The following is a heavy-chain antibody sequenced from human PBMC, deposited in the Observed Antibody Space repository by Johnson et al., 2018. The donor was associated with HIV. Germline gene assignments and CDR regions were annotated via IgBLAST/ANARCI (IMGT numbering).Heavy chain of an antibody. D-gene: IGHD1-1*01. CDR1: GFTFGSYG. CDR3: ANWPA. Sequence: QVQLVESGGGVVQPGRSLRLSCAASGFTFGSYGLHWVRQAPGKGLEWVALISYDGSNKYYADSVKGRFTISRDNSKNTLYLQMNSLRAEDTAVYYCANWPAWCQGTMVTVSS. J-gene: IGHJ3*01. CDR2: ISYDGSNK. V-gene: IGHV3-30-3*01.